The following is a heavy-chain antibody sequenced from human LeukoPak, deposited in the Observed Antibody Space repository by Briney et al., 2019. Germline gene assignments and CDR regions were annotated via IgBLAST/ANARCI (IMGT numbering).Heavy chain of an antibody. V-gene: IGHV4-34*01. D-gene: IGHD5-18*01. CDR3: ARGIQLWLLTY. Sequence: PSETLSLTCAVYGGSFSGYYWSWIRQPPGKGLEWIGEINHSGSTTDNPSLKSRVTISVDTSKNQFNMKMSSVTAADTAVYYCARGIQLWLLTYWGQGTLVTVSS. J-gene: IGHJ4*02. CDR2: INHSGST. CDR1: GGSFSGYY.